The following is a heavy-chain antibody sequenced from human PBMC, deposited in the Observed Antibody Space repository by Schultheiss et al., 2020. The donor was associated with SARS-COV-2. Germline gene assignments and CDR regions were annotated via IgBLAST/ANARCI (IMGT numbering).Heavy chain of an antibody. CDR1: GGSISSGGYY. CDR3: ARQPLFSSGWSYYFDY. CDR2: IYYSGST. V-gene: IGHV4-31*03. J-gene: IGHJ4*02. Sequence: SETLSLTCTVSGGSISSGGYYWSWIRQHPGKGLEWIGYIYYSGSTYYNPSLKSRVTISVDTSKNQFSLKLSSLTAADTAVYYCARQPLFSSGWSYYFDYWGQGTLVTVSS. D-gene: IGHD6-19*01.